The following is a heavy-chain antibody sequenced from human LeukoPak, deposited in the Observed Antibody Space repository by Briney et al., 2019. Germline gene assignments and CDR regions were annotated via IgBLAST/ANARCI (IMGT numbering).Heavy chain of an antibody. CDR3: AKDHLDYDILTGLDY. CDR1: GFTFSSYG. J-gene: IGHJ4*02. V-gene: IGHV3-30*18. D-gene: IGHD3-9*01. CDR2: ISYDGSNK. Sequence: GGSLRLSSAASGFTFSSYGMHWVRQAPGKGLEWVAVISYDGSNKYYADSVKGRFTISRDNSKNTLYLQMNSLRAEDTAVYYCAKDHLDYDILTGLDYWGQGTLVTVSS.